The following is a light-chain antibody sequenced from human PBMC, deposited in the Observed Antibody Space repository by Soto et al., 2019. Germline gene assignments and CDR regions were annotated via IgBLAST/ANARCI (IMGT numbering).Light chain of an antibody. CDR3: QQSYIRPLA. Sequence: DCQMTSSQSSLSAXVGDXATIXXRASQRISSYLNWYQQIPGKAPKLLIYAASILQSGVPSKFTASGSGTDFTLTISSLQPEDFAPYYCQQSYIRPLAFGQGTKVDIK. V-gene: IGKV1-39*01. CDR2: AAS. CDR1: QRISSY. J-gene: IGKJ1*01.